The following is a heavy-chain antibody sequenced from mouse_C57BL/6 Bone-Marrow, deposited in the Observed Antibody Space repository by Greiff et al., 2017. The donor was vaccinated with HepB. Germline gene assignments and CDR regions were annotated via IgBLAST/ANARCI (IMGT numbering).Heavy chain of an antibody. Sequence: VQLQQSGAELVRPGASVKLSCTASGFNIKDDYMHWVKQRPEQGLEWIGWIDPENGDTEYASKFQGKATITADTSSNTAYLQLSSLTSEDTAVYYCTLYGNYEGWYFDVGGTGTTVTVSS. V-gene: IGHV14-4*01. J-gene: IGHJ1*03. CDR2: IDPENGDT. CDR1: GFNIKDDY. D-gene: IGHD2-1*01. CDR3: TLYGNYEGWYFDV.